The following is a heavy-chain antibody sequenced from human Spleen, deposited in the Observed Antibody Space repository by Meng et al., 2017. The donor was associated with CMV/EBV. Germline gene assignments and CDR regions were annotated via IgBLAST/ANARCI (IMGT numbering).Heavy chain of an antibody. J-gene: IGHJ4*02. D-gene: IGHD4-17*01. CDR3: AREWSYGDFIDY. CDR1: GFTFSSYA. Sequence: CAASGFTFSSYAMHWVRQAPGKGLEWVAVISYDGSNKYYADSVKGRFTISRDNSKNTLYLQMNSLRAEDTAVYYCAREWSYGDFIDYWGQGTLVTVSS. CDR2: ISYDGSNK. V-gene: IGHV3-30-3*01.